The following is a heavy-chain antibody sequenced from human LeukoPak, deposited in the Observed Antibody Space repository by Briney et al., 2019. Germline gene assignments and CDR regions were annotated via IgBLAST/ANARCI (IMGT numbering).Heavy chain of an antibody. D-gene: IGHD5-12*01. CDR2: IYYSGST. CDR3: ARGGVTTIAQYDY. CDR1: GGSISSHY. J-gene: IGHJ4*02. Sequence: TSETLSLTCTVSGGSISSHYWSWIRQPPGKGLEWIGYIYYSGSTNYNPSLKSRVTVSLDTSKNHFSLKLSSVTAADTAVYFCARGGVTTIAQYDYWGQGILVTVSS. V-gene: IGHV4-59*11.